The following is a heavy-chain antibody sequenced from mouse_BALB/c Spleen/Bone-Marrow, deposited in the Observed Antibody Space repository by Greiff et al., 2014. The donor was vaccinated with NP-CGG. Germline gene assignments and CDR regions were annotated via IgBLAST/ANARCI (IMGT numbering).Heavy chain of an antibody. Sequence: EVQLQQSGAELVKPGASVKLSCTASGFNVKDTYIHWVKQRPEQGLEWIGRIDPANGNTEYDPKFQGKATITADTSSNTAYLQLSSLTSEDTAVYYCASHVYGYYFDYWGQGTTLTVSS. CDR2: IDPANGNT. CDR3: ASHVYGYYFDY. V-gene: IGHV14-3*02. CDR1: GFNVKDTY. J-gene: IGHJ2*01. D-gene: IGHD2-2*01.